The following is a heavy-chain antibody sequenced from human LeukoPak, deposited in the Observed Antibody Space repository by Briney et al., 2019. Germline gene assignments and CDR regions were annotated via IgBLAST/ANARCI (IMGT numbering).Heavy chain of an antibody. CDR3: AKDRSGSYPDYFDY. J-gene: IGHJ4*02. D-gene: IGHD1-26*01. Sequence: AGGSLRLSCAASGFTFSSYGMHWVRQAPGKGLEWVAFIRYDGSNKYYADSVKGRFTISRDNSKNTLYLQMNSLRAEDTAVYYCAKDRSGSYPDYFDYWGQGTLVTVSS. CDR1: GFTFSSYG. V-gene: IGHV3-30*02. CDR2: IRYDGSNK.